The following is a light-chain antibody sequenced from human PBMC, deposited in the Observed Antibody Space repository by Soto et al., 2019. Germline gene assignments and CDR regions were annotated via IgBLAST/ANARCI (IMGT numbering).Light chain of an antibody. CDR3: TSYTSTSPHVV. J-gene: IGLJ2*01. CDR1: SSDVGGYNY. CDR2: DVS. Sequence: QSALTPPASVSGSPGQSITISCTGTSSDVGGYNYVSWYQHHPGKAPKLMIYDVSDRPSGVSNRFSGSKSGNTASLTISGLQAEDEADYYCTSYTSTSPHVVFGGGTKLTVL. V-gene: IGLV2-14*03.